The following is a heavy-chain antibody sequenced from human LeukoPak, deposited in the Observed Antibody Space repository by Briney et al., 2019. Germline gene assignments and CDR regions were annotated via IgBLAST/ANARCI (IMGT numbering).Heavy chain of an antibody. V-gene: IGHV3-7*03. CDR1: GFTFSSYW. Sequence: GGSLRLSCAASGFTFSSYWMSWVRQAPGKGLEWVANIKQDGSEKYYVDSVKGRFTISRDNAKNSLYLQMNSLRAEDTAVYYCERDTYGDLIYYYYYGMDVWGKGTTVTVSS. CDR2: IKQDGSEK. D-gene: IGHD4-17*01. CDR3: ERDTYGDLIYYYYYGMDV. J-gene: IGHJ6*04.